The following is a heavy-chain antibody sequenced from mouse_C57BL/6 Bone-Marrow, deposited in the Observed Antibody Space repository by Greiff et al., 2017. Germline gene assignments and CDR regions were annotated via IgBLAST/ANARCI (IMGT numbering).Heavy chain of an antibody. CDR2: IDPSDSYT. V-gene: IGHV1-59*01. CDR3: ASGDPGPWFSY. J-gene: IGHJ3*01. CDR1: GYTFTSYW. Sequence: QVQLQQSGAELVRPGTSVKLSCKASGYTFTSYWMHWVKQRPGQGLEWIGVIDPSDSYTNYNQKFKGKATLTVDTSSSTAYMQLSSLTSEDSAVYYCASGDPGPWFSYWGQGTLVTVSA.